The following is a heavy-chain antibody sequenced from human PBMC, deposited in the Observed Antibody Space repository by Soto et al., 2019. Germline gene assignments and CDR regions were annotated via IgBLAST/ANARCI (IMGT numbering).Heavy chain of an antibody. V-gene: IGHV3-30*18. CDR3: AKDSSGYYSIFDY. J-gene: IGHJ4*02. Sequence: HPGGSLRLSCAASGFTFSSYGMHWVRQAPGKGLEWVAVISYDGSNKYYADSVKGRFTISRDNSKNTLYLQMNSLRAEDTAVYYCAKDSSGYYSIFDYWGQGTLVTVSS. CDR1: GFTFSSYG. CDR2: ISYDGSNK. D-gene: IGHD3-22*01.